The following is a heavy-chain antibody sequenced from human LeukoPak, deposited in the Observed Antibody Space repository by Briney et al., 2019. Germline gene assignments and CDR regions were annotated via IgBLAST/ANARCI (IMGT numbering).Heavy chain of an antibody. V-gene: IGHV1-3*03. CDR3: ARESSGWYYFDY. CDR2: INAGNGNT. CDR1: GYTFTSYA. D-gene: IGHD6-19*01. Sequence: ASMKVSCKASGYTFTSYAMHWVRQAPGQRLEWMGWINAGNGNTKYSQEFQGRVTITRDTSASTAYMELSSLRSEDMAVYYCARESSGWYYFDYWGQGTLVTVSS. J-gene: IGHJ4*02.